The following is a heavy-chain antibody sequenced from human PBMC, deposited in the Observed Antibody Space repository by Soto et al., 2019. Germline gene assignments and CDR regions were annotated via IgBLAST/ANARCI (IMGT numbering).Heavy chain of an antibody. CDR1: GYSFTIYG. V-gene: IGHV1-18*01. CDR3: ARVDNYDSSGYYYGMGWFDP. D-gene: IGHD3-22*01. CDR2: ISAYNGNT. Sequence: SVKVSCKASGYSFTIYGISWVRQAPRQGLEWMGWISAYNGNTNYAQKLQGRVTMTTDTSTSTAYMELRSLRSDDTAVYYCARVDNYDSSGYYYGMGWFDPWGQGTLVTVSS. J-gene: IGHJ5*02.